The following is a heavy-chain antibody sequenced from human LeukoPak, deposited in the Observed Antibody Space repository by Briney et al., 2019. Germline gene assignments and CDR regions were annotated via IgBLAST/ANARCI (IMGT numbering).Heavy chain of an antibody. J-gene: IGHJ4*02. CDR1: GYTFTSYG. V-gene: IGHV1-18*01. CDR3: ARDPRDYYDSSGPFFDY. D-gene: IGHD3-22*01. Sequence: ASVKVSCKASGYTFTSYGISWVRQAPGQGLEWMGWISAYNGNTNYAQKLQGRVTMTTDTSTSTAYMGLRSLRSDDTAVYYCARDPRDYYDSSGPFFDYWGQGTLVTVSS. CDR2: ISAYNGNT.